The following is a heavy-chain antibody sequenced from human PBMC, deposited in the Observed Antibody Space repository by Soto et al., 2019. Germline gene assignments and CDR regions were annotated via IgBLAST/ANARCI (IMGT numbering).Heavy chain of an antibody. D-gene: IGHD2-21*01. CDR3: RRAGILTTPYYTDY. Sequence: EVQLVESGGGLVQPEGSLRLSCAASGFTFSDYYMDWVRQAPGKGLEWVGRVRNKVNSYTTEYAASVKGRFTVSRDDSRNSLYLQMNSLKTGDTAIYYCRRAGILTTPYYTDYWGLGTLVTVSS. CDR2: VRNKVNSYTT. J-gene: IGHJ4*02. CDR1: GFTFSDYY. V-gene: IGHV3-72*01.